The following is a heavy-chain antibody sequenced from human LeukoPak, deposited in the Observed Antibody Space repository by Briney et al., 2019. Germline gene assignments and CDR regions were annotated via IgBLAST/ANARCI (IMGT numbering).Heavy chain of an antibody. J-gene: IGHJ4*02. CDR3: ARHSDGYNWDFVY. V-gene: IGHV4-39*01. CDR1: GGSIGSSSYY. CDR2: IYDSGST. D-gene: IGHD5-24*01. Sequence: SETLPLTCSVSGGSIGSSSYYCGWIRQPPGKGPEWIGSIYDSGSTYYNPSLKSRVTISVDTSKNQFSLKLSSLTAADTAVYYCARHSDGYNWDFVYWGQGILVTVSS.